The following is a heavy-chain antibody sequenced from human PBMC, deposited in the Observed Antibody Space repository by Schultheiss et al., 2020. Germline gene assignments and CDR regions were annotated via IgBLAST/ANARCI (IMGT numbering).Heavy chain of an antibody. V-gene: IGHV3-30*03. CDR3: ARDALVATILLDY. D-gene: IGHD5-12*01. CDR2: ISYDGSNK. CDR1: GFTFSSYG. J-gene: IGHJ4*02. Sequence: GESLKISCAASGFTFSSYGMHWVRQAPGKGLEWVAVISYDGSNKYYADSVKGRFTISRDNSKNTLYLQMNSLRAEDTAVYYCARDALVATILLDYWGQGTLVTVAS.